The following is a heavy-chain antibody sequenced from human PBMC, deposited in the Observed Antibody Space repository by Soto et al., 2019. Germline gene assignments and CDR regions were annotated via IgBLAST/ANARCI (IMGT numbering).Heavy chain of an antibody. J-gene: IGHJ5*02. CDR1: GGTFSSYA. CDR2: IIPIFGTS. D-gene: IGHD6-6*01. V-gene: IGHV1-69*13. CDR3: ASAPSIATRKTFDP. Sequence: GASVKVFCKASGGTFSSYAISCARQDPGQGLEWMEGIIPIFGTSNEAPKLQGRIANTADEARRTVYTEPSRQRSENTAVYYCASAPSIATRKTFDPWGQGTLVTVSS.